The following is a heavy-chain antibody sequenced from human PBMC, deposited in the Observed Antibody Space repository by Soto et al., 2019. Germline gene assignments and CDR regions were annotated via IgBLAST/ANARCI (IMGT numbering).Heavy chain of an antibody. CDR3: ANVRGGDYYYYYDMDV. V-gene: IGHV3-30-3*01. CDR2: ISYDGSNK. Sequence: QEQLVESGGGVVQPGRSLRLSCEGSGYTFSSNAMHWVRQAPGKGLEWVAVISYDGSNKYYTDSVKGRFNISRDNSKNTLYLKMNSLRLEDTDMYRCANVRGGDYYYYYDMDVWGQGTTVTVSS. D-gene: IGHD3-10*01. J-gene: IGHJ6*02. CDR1: GYTFSSNA.